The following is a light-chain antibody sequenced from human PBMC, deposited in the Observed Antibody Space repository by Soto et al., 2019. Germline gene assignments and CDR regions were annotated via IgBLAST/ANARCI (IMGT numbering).Light chain of an antibody. CDR2: DVS. Sequence: DIQMTQSPSTLSASLGDRVTITCRASQSISRWLAWYQQKPGKAPKLLISDVSNLERGVPSRFSGSGSGTEFTLTNRSLENDDVATYYRPKNNSYSSFGQGTKVDIK. V-gene: IGKV1-5*01. CDR3: PKNNSYSS. CDR1: QSISRW. J-gene: IGKJ1*01.